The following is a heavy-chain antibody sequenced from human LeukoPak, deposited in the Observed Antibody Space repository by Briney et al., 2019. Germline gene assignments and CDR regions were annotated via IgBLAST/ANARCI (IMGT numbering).Heavy chain of an antibody. CDR2: IKNDGSEK. J-gene: IGHJ4*02. Sequence: PGGSLRLSCAASGFTFSSNWMSWVRQAPGRGLEWVANIKNDGSEKYYVDSVKGRFTISRDNAKKSLYLQMNSLRAEDMAVYYCARDISTTPFDSWGQGTLVTVAS. D-gene: IGHD2-2*01. CDR1: GFTFSSNW. V-gene: IGHV3-7*04. CDR3: ARDISTTPFDS.